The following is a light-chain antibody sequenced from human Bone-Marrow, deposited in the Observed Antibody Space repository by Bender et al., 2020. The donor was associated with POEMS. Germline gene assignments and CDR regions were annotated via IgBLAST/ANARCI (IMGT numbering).Light chain of an antibody. Sequence: QSALTQPASVSGSPGQSITISCTGTSSDVGSYTLVSWYQQHPGKAPKLMIYEVSGRPSGVSDRFSGSKSGNTASLTISWLQAEEEADYYCCSYAGSATWVFGGGTKLTVL. CDR3: CSYAGSATWV. CDR2: EVS. J-gene: IGLJ3*02. CDR1: SSDVGSYTL. V-gene: IGLV2-23*02.